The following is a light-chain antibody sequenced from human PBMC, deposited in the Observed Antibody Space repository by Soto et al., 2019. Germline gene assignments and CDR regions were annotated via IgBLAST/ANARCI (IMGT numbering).Light chain of an antibody. V-gene: IGKV4-1*01. J-gene: IGKJ5*01. Sequence: DIVMTQSPDSLAVSMGERATINCKSSQSVLHSSDNKNYLAWYQQKPGQPPNLLISWASTRESGVPDRFSGSGSGTDFNITINSLQAEDVAVYYCQQFYFFPITFGQGTRLEIK. CDR2: WAS. CDR3: QQFYFFPIT. CDR1: QSVLHSSDNKNY.